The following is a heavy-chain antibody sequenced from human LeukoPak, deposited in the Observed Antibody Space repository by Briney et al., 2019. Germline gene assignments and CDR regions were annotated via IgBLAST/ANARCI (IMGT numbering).Heavy chain of an antibody. CDR1: GYTFTSYA. V-gene: IGHV1-3*01. J-gene: IGHJ5*02. CDR3: ARVWPTREEFDP. D-gene: IGHD1-26*01. Sequence: ASVKVACKASGYTFTSYAMHWVRQAPGQRLEWMGWINAGNGNTKYSQKFQDRVTITRDTSASTAYMELSSLRSEDTAIYYCARVWPTREEFDPWGQGTLVTVSS. CDR2: INAGNGNT.